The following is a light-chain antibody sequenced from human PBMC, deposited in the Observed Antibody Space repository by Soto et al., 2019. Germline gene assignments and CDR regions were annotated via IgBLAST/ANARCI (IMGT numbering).Light chain of an antibody. CDR1: QGFSNY. V-gene: IGKV1-27*01. CDR2: AAS. Sequence: DIQMTQSPSSLSASVGDRVTITCRASQGFSNYVAWYQQKPGKPPKLLIYAASTLQSGVPSRFSGSGSGTDFTLTINSLQPEDVATYSCQKYSSVPVFGPGTKVDI. J-gene: IGKJ3*01. CDR3: QKYSSVPV.